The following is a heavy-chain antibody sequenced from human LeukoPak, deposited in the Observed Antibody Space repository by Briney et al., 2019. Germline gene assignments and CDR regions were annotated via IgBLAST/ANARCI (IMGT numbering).Heavy chain of an antibody. CDR1: GGSISSYY. V-gene: IGHV4-4*07. Sequence: PSETLSLTCTVSGGSISSYYWSWIRQPAGKGLEWIGRIYASGNTNYNPSLKSRVTMSVDTSKNLFALKLSSVTAGDRAVYYCARQGVATAIDYWGQGTLVTVSS. CDR3: ARQGVATAIDY. CDR2: IYASGNT. J-gene: IGHJ4*02. D-gene: IGHD2-21*02.